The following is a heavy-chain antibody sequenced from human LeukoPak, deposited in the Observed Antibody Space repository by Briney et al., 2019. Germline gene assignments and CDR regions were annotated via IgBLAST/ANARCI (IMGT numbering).Heavy chain of an antibody. V-gene: IGHV1-2*02. J-gene: IGHJ4*02. Sequence: ASLKVSCKASGYTFTSYAMHCVRQAPGPGLELMGCVTLDGGPNFRQKFQGRVAITWDTSITTAYMDLSRLTSDDTAVYYCARDRYGDGFAHFDYWGQGALVTDSS. CDR2: VTLDGGP. CDR1: GYTFTSYA. D-gene: IGHD5-24*01. CDR3: ARDRYGDGFAHFDY.